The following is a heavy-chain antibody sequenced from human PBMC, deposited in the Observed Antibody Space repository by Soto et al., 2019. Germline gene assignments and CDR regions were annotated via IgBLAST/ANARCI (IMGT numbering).Heavy chain of an antibody. D-gene: IGHD4-4*01. V-gene: IGHV4-61*01. CDR1: GGPVNRDSNF. J-gene: IGHJ4*02. CDR3: ARGYSHYAH. Sequence: LALTCTVSGGPVNRDSNFWSWIRQPPGKGLEWIGYIYYSGPSRYNPSLESRVTISIDSSKNQVSLTLTSVTAADTAVYYCARGYSHYAHWGRGTLVTVSS. CDR2: IYYSGPS.